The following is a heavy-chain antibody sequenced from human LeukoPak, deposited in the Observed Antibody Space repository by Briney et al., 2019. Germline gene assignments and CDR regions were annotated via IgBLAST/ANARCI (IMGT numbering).Heavy chain of an antibody. J-gene: IGHJ6*03. CDR1: GFTFSSYG. V-gene: IGHV3-30*02. D-gene: IGHD1-26*01. CDR2: IRYDGSNK. CDR3: VKDWGGSYPALYMDV. Sequence: GGSLRLSCAASGFTFSSYGMHWVRQAPGKGLEWVAFIRYDGSNKYYADSVKGRFTISRDNSKNTLYLQMNSLRAEDTAVYYCVKDWGGSYPALYMDVWGKGTTVTVSS.